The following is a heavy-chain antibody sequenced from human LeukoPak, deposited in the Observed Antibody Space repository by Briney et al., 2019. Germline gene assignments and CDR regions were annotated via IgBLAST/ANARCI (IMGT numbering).Heavy chain of an antibody. Sequence: GGSLRLSCAASGFTFSSYGMHWVRQAPGKGLEWVAVISYDGSNKYYADSVKGRFTISRDNSKNTLYLQMNSLRAEDTAVYYCVNDGMDVWGQGTTVTVSS. J-gene: IGHJ6*02. CDR2: ISYDGSNK. CDR1: GFTFSSYG. CDR3: VNDGMDV. V-gene: IGHV3-30*18.